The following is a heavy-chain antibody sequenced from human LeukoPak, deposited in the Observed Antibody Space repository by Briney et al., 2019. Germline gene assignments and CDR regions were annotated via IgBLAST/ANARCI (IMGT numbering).Heavy chain of an antibody. CDR1: GGSFSGYY. J-gene: IGHJ6*03. D-gene: IGHD2-2*01. CDR2: INHSGST. V-gene: IGHV4-34*01. Sequence: PSETLSLTCAVYGGSFSGYYWSWIRQPPGKGLEWIGEINHSGSTNYNPSLKSRVTISVDTSKNQFSLKLSSVTAADTAVYYCAKGDCSSTSCSTHYYYYYMDVWGKGTTVTVSS. CDR3: AKGDCSSTSCSTHYYYYYMDV.